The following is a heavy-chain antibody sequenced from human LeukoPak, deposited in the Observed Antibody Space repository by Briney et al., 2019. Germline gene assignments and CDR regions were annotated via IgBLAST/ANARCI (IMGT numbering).Heavy chain of an antibody. V-gene: IGHV3-74*01. J-gene: IGHJ4*02. CDR3: ARESGGSYHPFDY. Sequence: PGGSLRLSCAASGFTFSTFWMHWVRQAPGKGLVWVSRINSDGTSTTYADSVKGRFTISRDNAKSTLYLQMNSLRAEDTAVYYCARESGGSYHPFDYWGQGTLVTVSS. CDR1: GFTFSTFW. CDR2: INSDGTST. D-gene: IGHD1-26*01.